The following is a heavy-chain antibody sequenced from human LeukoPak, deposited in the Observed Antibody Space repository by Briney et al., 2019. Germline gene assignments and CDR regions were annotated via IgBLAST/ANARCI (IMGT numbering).Heavy chain of an antibody. D-gene: IGHD6-19*01. CDR2: ISYDGSNK. Sequence: GGSLRLSCAASGFTFSSYAMHWVRQAPGKGLEWVAVISYDGSNKYYADSVKGRFTISRDNSKSTLYLQMNSLRAEDTAVYYCARDEWVGERGIFDYWGQGTLVTVSS. J-gene: IGHJ4*02. V-gene: IGHV3-30-3*01. CDR3: ARDEWVGERGIFDY. CDR1: GFTFSSYA.